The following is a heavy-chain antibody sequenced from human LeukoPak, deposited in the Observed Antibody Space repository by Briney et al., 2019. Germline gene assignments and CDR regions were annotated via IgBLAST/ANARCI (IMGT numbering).Heavy chain of an antibody. D-gene: IGHD3-22*01. J-gene: IGHJ3*02. Sequence: GGSLRLSCAASGFTFSSYSMNWVRQAPGKGLEWVSYISSSSSTIYYADSVKGRFTISRDNVKNSLYLQMNSLRAEDTAVYYCARGLHYYDSSAYYYPDTFDIWGQGTMVTVSS. CDR3: ARGLHYYDSSAYYYPDTFDI. CDR1: GFTFSSYS. CDR2: ISSSSSTI. V-gene: IGHV3-48*01.